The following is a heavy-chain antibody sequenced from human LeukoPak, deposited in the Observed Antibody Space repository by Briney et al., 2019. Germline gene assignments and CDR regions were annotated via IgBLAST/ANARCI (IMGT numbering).Heavy chain of an antibody. CDR1: GGSINNYY. Sequence: KTSETLSLTCNVSGGSINNYYWSWLRQPPGKGLEWIGYIYYTGSTDYNPSLRSRVTISIDTSKSQFSLKLRSVIAADTAVYYWARHSSSWHGVDPWGQGTLVTVSS. D-gene: IGHD6-13*01. CDR2: IYYTGST. CDR3: ARHSSSWHGVDP. J-gene: IGHJ5*02. V-gene: IGHV4-59*01.